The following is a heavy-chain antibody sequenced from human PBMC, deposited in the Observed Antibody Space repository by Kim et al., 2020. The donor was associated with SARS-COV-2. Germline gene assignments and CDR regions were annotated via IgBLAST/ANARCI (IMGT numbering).Heavy chain of an antibody. CDR3: ARERDVIPTARSLPPPQYYYYRMDV. CDR1: GFTFSNYA. J-gene: IGHJ6*02. CDR2: VPYDGSNK. D-gene: IGHD2-2*01. Sequence: GGSLRLSCAASGFTFSNYAMHWVRQAPGKGLEWVAVVPYDGSNKYYADSVKGRFTLSRDNSKNTLYLQMNSLRAEDTAVYYCARERDVIPTARSLPPPQYYYYRMDVWGQGTTVSVSS. V-gene: IGHV3-30-3*01.